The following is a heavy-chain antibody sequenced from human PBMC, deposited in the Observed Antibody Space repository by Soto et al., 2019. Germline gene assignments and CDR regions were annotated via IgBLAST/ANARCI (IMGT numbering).Heavy chain of an antibody. J-gene: IGHJ4*02. D-gene: IGHD3-9*01. V-gene: IGHV3-33*01. CDR3: ARDRADILTGYPDYFDY. Sequence: PGGSLRLSCAASGFTFSSYGMHWVRQAPGKGLEWVAVIWYDGSNKYYADSVKGRFTISRDNSKNTLYLQMNSLRDEDTAVYYFARDRADILTGYPDYFDYGGQGTLVTVSS. CDR1: GFTFSSYG. CDR2: IWYDGSNK.